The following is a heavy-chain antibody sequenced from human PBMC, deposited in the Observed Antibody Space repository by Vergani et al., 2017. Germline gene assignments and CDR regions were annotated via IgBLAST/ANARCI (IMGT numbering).Heavy chain of an antibody. V-gene: IGHV1-69-2*01. CDR2: VDTEDGET. CDR3: ATPQTVTTGGMEV. CDR1: GYTFTDHY. D-gene: IGHD4-17*01. Sequence: EVQLVQSGAEVKKPGATMKISCKVSGYTFTDHYMHWVKQAPGKGLEWMGLVDTEDGETIYAEKFKGRVTIAADTSTDTAHLELSSLRSEDTAVYYCATPQTVTTGGMEVWGKGTTVIVSS. J-gene: IGHJ6*04.